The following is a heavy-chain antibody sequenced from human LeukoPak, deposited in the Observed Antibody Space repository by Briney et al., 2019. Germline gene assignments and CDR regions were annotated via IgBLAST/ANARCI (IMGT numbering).Heavy chain of an antibody. CDR1: GYTFTSYG. Sequence: AASVTVSCTASGYTFTSYGISWVRQAPGQGLEWMGWISAYNGNTNYAQKLQGRVTMTTDTSTSTAYMELRSLRSDDTAVYYCARVGVVGGSDAFDIWGQGTMVTVSS. D-gene: IGHD2-15*01. J-gene: IGHJ3*02. CDR3: ARVGVVGGSDAFDI. CDR2: ISAYNGNT. V-gene: IGHV1-18*01.